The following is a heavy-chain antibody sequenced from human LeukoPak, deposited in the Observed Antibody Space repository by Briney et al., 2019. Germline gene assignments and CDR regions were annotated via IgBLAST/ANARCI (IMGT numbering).Heavy chain of an antibody. Sequence: GSLRLSCVASGFTFDDYGISWVRQAPGKGLEWGSRIHWNSGSTRYADSVKGRSTISRDNAKNSLYLQMNSLRPGDTAVYYCAKRSAESSGYFDSWGQGTLVTVSS. J-gene: IGHJ4*02. D-gene: IGHD6-19*01. CDR1: GFTFDDYG. V-gene: IGHV3-20*04. CDR3: AKRSAESSGYFDS. CDR2: IHWNSGST.